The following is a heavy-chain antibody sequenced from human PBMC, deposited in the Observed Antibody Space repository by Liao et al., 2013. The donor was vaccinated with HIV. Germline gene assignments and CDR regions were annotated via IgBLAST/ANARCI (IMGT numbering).Heavy chain of an antibody. Sequence: QVQLQESGPGLVKPSQTLSLTCTVSGDLIRRDNYYWTWIRQPAGKGLEWIGHIYTGMSTTGTTNYNPSLKSRITMSVDTSKNHFYLKLSSVTAADTAVYYCAYYDSSGYYNWFDPGAREPWSPSPQ. CDR3: AYYDSSGYYNWFDP. CDR1: GDLIRRDNYY. D-gene: IGHD3-22*01. J-gene: IGHJ5*02. CDR2: IYTGMSTTGTT. V-gene: IGHV4-61*02.